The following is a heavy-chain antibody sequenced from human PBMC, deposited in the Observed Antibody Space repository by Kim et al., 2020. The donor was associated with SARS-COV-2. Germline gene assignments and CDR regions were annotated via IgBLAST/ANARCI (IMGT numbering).Heavy chain of an antibody. CDR3: ARDGDGYSVAYDAFDI. D-gene: IGHD5-18*01. CDR1: GFTFSSYA. V-gene: IGHV3-30*04. J-gene: IGHJ3*02. CDR2: ISYDGSNK. Sequence: GGSLRLSCAASGFTFSSYAMHWVRQAPGKGLEWVVVISYDGSNKYYADSVKGRFTISRDNSKNTLYLQMNSLRAEDTAVYYCARDGDGYSVAYDAFDIWGQGTMVTVSS.